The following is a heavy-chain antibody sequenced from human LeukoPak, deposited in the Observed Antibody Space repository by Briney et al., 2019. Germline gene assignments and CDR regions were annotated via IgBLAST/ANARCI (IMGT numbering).Heavy chain of an antibody. J-gene: IGHJ6*03. CDR3: ARGGGTGTTSYYYYYYYMDV. CDR2: INHSGST. Sequence: PSETLSLTCAVYGGSFSGYYWSWIRQPPGKGPEWIGEINHSGSTNYNPSLKSRVTISVDTSKNQFSLKLGSVTAADTAVYYCARGGGTGTTSYYYYYYYMDVWGKGTTVTVSS. V-gene: IGHV4-34*01. D-gene: IGHD1-7*01. CDR1: GGSFSGYY.